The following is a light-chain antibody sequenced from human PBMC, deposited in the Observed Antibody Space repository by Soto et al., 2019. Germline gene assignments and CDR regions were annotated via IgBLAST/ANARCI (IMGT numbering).Light chain of an antibody. Sequence: QSALTQPASVSGSPGQWITISCTGTSSDVGGYNYVSWYQQYPGKAPKLMIYDVSNRPSGVSNRFSGSKSGNTASLTISGLQAEEEADYYCSSYTSSSTRRFGGGTKLTVL. V-gene: IGLV2-14*01. CDR1: SSDVGGYNY. CDR3: SSYTSSSTRR. CDR2: DVS. J-gene: IGLJ3*02.